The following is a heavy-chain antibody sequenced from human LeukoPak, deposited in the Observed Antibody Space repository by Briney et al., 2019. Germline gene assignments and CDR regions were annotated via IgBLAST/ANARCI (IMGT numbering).Heavy chain of an antibody. V-gene: IGHV1-2*02. Sequence: ASVQVSCKASGYTFTSYYMHWVRQAPGQGLAWVGWINPNSCGKNYAQKFQGRVTMTRDTSISTAYMELSRLRSDDTVIYYCARDISDCSSTSCSRLHFDYWGQGTLVTVSS. CDR3: ARDISDCSSTSCSRLHFDY. CDR2: INPNSCGK. J-gene: IGHJ4*02. CDR1: GYTFTSYY. D-gene: IGHD2-2*01.